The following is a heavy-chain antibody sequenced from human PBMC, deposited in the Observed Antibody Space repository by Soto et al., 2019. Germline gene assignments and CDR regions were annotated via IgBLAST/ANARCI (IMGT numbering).Heavy chain of an antibody. V-gene: IGHV3-30-3*01. Sequence: QVQLVESGGGVVQPGRSLRLSCAASGFTFSSYAMHWVRQAPGKGLEWVAVISYDGSNKYYADSVKGRFTISRDNSKNTLYLQRNSLRAEDTAVYYCARERGGATVVRFDYWGQGTLVTVSS. D-gene: IGHD2-15*01. CDR2: ISYDGSNK. CDR3: ARERGGATVVRFDY. CDR1: GFTFSSYA. J-gene: IGHJ4*02.